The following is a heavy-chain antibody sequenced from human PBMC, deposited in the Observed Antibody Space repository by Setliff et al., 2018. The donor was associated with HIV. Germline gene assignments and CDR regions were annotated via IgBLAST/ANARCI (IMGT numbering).Heavy chain of an antibody. CDR2: IYSGGDA. CDR1: GLSISSNY. Sequence: GSLRLSCAASGLSISSNYMSWVRQAPGKGLECVSIIYSGGDAYYSDSLKGRFTISRDNSRNTLYLQMSSLRADDTAVYYCARVVVVIGSQDYFDYWGQGMLVTVSS. CDR3: ARVVVVIGSQDYFDY. V-gene: IGHV3-66*02. D-gene: IGHD2-21*01. J-gene: IGHJ4*02.